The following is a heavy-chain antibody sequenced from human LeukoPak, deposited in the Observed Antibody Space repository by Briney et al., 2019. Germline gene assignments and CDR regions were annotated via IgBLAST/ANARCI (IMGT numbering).Heavy chain of an antibody. Sequence: GGSLRLSCAASGFTVRSNYMSWVRQAPGKGLEWVSVLYGGGSTHYAESVEGRVTISRDNSKNTLYLQMNSLRAEDAAVYCCAGLCGSISCPEVVGHWGQGTLVTVSS. CDR2: LYGGGST. CDR3: AGLCGSISCPEVVGH. D-gene: IGHD2-2*01. V-gene: IGHV3-66*02. J-gene: IGHJ4*02. CDR1: GFTVRSNY.